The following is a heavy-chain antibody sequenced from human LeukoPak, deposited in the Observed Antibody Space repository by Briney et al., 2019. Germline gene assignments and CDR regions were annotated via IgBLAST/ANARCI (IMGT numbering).Heavy chain of an antibody. J-gene: IGHJ4*02. D-gene: IGHD3-10*01. Sequence: SETLSLTCTVSGGSISSSSYYWGWIRQPPGKGLEWIGSIYYSGSTYYNPSLKSRVTISVDTSKNQFSLKLSSVTAADTAIYYCAKGPMGRGFDYWGQGTLVTVSS. CDR3: AKGPMGRGFDY. V-gene: IGHV4-39*07. CDR2: IYYSGST. CDR1: GGSISSSSYY.